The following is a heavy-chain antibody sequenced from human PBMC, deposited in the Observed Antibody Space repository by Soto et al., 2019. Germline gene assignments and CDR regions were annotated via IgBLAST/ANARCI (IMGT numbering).Heavy chain of an antibody. J-gene: IGHJ4*02. CDR2: IKSKTDGGTT. Sequence: GGSLRLSCAASGFTFSNAWMSWVRQAPGKGLEWVGRIKSKTDGGTTDYAAPVKGRFTTSRDDSKNTLYLQMNSLKTEDTAVYYCTTPPEVGGSDYDYWGQGTLVTVSS. CDR1: GFTFSNAW. D-gene: IGHD1-26*01. CDR3: TTPPEVGGSDYDY. V-gene: IGHV3-15*01.